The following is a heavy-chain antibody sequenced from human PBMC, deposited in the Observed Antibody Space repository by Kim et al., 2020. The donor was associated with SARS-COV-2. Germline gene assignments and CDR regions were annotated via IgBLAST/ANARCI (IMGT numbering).Heavy chain of an antibody. Sequence: SETLSLNCTVSGGSVSDIYWNWIRQAPGKGLEWIGYIDDSGSVKYNPSLKSRVTMSVGTSKNQISLKMTSVTAADSAVYYCSKQGVIDVGVAFDVWGEGTTVTVSS. CDR2: IDDSGSV. CDR3: SKQGVIDVGVAFDV. CDR1: GGSVSDIY. J-gene: IGHJ3*01. V-gene: IGHV4-59*08. D-gene: IGHD2-21*01.